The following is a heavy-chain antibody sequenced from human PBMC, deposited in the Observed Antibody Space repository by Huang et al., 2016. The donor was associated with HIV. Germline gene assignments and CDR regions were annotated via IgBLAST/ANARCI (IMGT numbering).Heavy chain of an antibody. CDR2: INPQGGGT. V-gene: IGHV1-2*02. Sequence: QVQLVQSGAEVKNPGASVRVSCKASGYTFTDSNIHWVRQAPGQGLEWRGWINPQGGGTIYAPRFQGRITMTRDTTISTVHMDLRRIQSDDTAVYFCARDWSFGSSTSPADWGQGTLVTVSS. CDR1: GYTFTDSN. CDR3: ARDWSFGSSTSPAD. D-gene: IGHD6-6*01. J-gene: IGHJ4*02.